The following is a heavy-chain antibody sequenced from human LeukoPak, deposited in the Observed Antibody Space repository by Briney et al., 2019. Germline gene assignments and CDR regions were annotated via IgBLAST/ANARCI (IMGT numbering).Heavy chain of an antibody. J-gene: IGHJ5*02. Sequence: SETLSLTCTVSGGSISSSSYYWGWIRQPPGKGLEWIGRIYYSGSTYYNPSLKSRVTISVATSKNQFSLKLSSVTAADTAVYYCARLTSAAAFDPWGQGTLVTVSS. CDR2: IYYSGST. CDR3: ARLTSAAAFDP. V-gene: IGHV4-39*07. CDR1: GGSISSSSYY. D-gene: IGHD4/OR15-4a*01.